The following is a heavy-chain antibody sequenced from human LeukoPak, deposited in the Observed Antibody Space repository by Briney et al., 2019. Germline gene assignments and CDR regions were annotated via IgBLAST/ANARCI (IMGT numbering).Heavy chain of an antibody. CDR2: LKQDGSEK. J-gene: IGHJ4*02. CDR1: GFTFSSYG. CDR3: ARDRVEIVPAVIDF. D-gene: IGHD2-2*01. V-gene: IGHV3-7*01. Sequence: QPGGSLRLSCAASGFTFSSYGMSWVRQPPGKGLEGGVNLKQDGSEKYYVDSENGQLTISRDTATNSLYLHMNSLRAEDTAVYYCARDRVEIVPAVIDFWGQGTLVTVSS.